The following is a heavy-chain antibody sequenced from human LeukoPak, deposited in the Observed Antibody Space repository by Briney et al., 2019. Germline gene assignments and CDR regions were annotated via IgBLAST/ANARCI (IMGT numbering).Heavy chain of an antibody. D-gene: IGHD3-16*01. J-gene: IGHJ4*02. V-gene: IGHV3-21*01. CDR1: GFAFSSYT. CDR2: ISTSSSYI. Sequence: GGSLRLSCAASGFAFSSYTMNWVRPAPGKGLEWVSFISTSSSYIYYADSVKGRFTISRDNSKNTVYLQMNSLRPEDTAVYYCAQEDAPLGGRPNYWGQGTLVTVSS. CDR3: AQEDAPLGGRPNY.